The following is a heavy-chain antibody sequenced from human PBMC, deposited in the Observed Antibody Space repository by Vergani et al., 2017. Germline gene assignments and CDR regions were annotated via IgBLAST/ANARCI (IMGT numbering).Heavy chain of an antibody. V-gene: IGHV3-23*01. CDR3: AKVGRSEVAGTFGAFDV. D-gene: IGHD6-19*01. CDR2: LSASDRRT. J-gene: IGHJ3*01. CDR1: GFTFIMHA. Sequence: EVQLLESGGGLVQPGGSLRLSCAASGFTFIMHAMSWVRQAPGKGPEWVSTLSASDRRTHYADSVKGRFTISRDNSKNTLFLHMNSLRPEDTAVYYCAKVGRSEVAGTFGAFDVWGQGTMVTVSS.